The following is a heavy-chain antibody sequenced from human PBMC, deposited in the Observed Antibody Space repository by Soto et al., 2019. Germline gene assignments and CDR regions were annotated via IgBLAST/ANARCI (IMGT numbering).Heavy chain of an antibody. J-gene: IGHJ4*02. V-gene: IGHV3-48*01. D-gene: IGHD2-15*01. CDR2: ITSSSTTI. Sequence: PGGSLRLSCAASGFTFSSYSMNWVRQAPGKGLEWVSYITSSSTTIYYADSVKGRFIISRDNAKNSLYLQMNSLRAEDTAVYYCARDPGGCTGGSCYSWYFDYWGEGTLVTVSS. CDR1: GFTFSSYS. CDR3: ARDPGGCTGGSCYSWYFDY.